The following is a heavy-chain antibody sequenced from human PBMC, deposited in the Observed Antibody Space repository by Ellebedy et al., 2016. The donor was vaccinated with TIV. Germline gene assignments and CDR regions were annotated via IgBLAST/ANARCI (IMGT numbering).Heavy chain of an antibody. CDR3: ARRSTDFAFDS. D-gene: IGHD3/OR15-3a*01. CDR1: GFTFSTYP. CDR2: ISANGGTT. Sequence: PGGSLRLSCAASGFTFSTYPMNWVRQAQGKGLEWGAIISANGGTTYYADSVKGRFTISRDNSKNTLFLKMSSLRAEDTAVYFCARRSTDFAFDSWGQGTLVTVSS. V-gene: IGHV3-23*01. J-gene: IGHJ4*02.